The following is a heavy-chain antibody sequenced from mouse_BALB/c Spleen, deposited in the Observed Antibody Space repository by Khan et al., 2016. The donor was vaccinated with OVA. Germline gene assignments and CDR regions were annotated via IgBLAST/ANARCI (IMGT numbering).Heavy chain of an antibody. J-gene: IGHJ1*01. CDR3: ASGGYWYFDV. V-gene: IGHV9-3-1*01. CDR1: GYTFTNYG. CDR2: INTYTGEP. Sequence: QIQLVQSGPELKKPGETVKISCKASGYTFTNYGMNWMKQAPGKGLKWMGWINTYTGEPTYADDFKGRFAFSLETSASTAYLQINNLKNEDTATYFCASGGYWYFDVWGAGTTVTVSS. D-gene: IGHD1-1*02.